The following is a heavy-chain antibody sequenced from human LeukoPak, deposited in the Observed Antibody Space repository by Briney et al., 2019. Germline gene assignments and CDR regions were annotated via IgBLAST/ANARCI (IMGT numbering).Heavy chain of an antibody. CDR2: ISNSSSYI. Sequence: GGSLRLSCAASGFTFSSYSMNWVRQAPGKGLEWVSSISNSSSYIYYADSVKGRFTISRDNARNSLYLQMNSLRAEDTAVYYCARGVVVAAAAATTYYYYGMDVWGQGTTVTVSS. V-gene: IGHV3-21*01. CDR1: GFTFSSYS. J-gene: IGHJ6*02. CDR3: ARGVVVAAAAATTYYYYGMDV. D-gene: IGHD2-15*01.